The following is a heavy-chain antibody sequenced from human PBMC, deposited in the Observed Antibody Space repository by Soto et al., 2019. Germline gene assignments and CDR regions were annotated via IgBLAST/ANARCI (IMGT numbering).Heavy chain of an antibody. CDR2: IIACSDIV. D-gene: IGHD6-13*01. CDR1: GGTFGIYA. Sequence: QVQLVQSGAEVKKPGSSVKVSCKASGGTFGIYAITWVRQAPGQGLEWMGGIIACSDIVNYTQKLQGRVTITADESTNTAYMDLSSLRSEDTAVYYCARSLYSSSWYHSGNSYYYYGMDVWGQGTTVTVSS. J-gene: IGHJ6*02. V-gene: IGHV1-69*12. CDR3: ARSLYSSSWYHSGNSYYYYGMDV.